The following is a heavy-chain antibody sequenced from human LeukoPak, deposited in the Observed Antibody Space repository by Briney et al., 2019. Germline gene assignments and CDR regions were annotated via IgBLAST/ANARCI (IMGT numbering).Heavy chain of an antibody. Sequence: ASVKVSCKASGGTFSSYAINWVRQATGQGLEWMGWMNPNSGNTGYAQKFQGRVTMTRNTSISTAYMELSSLRSEDTAVYYCATTYYYDSSGYYLLLDYWGQGTLVTVSS. V-gene: IGHV1-8*02. CDR3: ATTYYYDSSGYYLLLDY. CDR2: MNPNSGNT. J-gene: IGHJ4*02. CDR1: GGTFSSYA. D-gene: IGHD3-22*01.